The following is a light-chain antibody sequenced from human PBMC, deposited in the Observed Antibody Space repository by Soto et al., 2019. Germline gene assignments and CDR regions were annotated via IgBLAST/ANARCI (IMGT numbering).Light chain of an antibody. J-gene: IGLJ1*01. CDR2: EVN. Sequence: QSALTQPASVSGSPGQSISISRTGTSSDVGGYNYVSWYQQHPGKAPKLMIYEVNTRPSGVSNRFSGSKSGNTASLTISGLQAEDEADYYCSSYTSSSTLEVFGTGTKLTVL. CDR1: SSDVGGYNY. V-gene: IGLV2-14*03. CDR3: SSYTSSSTLEV.